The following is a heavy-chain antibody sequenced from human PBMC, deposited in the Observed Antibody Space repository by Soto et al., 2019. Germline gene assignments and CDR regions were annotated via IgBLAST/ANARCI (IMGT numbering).Heavy chain of an antibody. CDR2: IYYSGRT. CDR3: ARVFSDSSSFFDP. CDR1: GGSISSSSYY. V-gene: IGHV4-31*03. Sequence: PSETLSLTCTVSGGSISSSSYYWGWIRQHPGKGLEWIGYIYYSGRTYYNPSLKSRVTISVDTSKNQFSLKLSSVTAADTAVYYCARVFSDSSSFFDPWGQGTLVTVSS. D-gene: IGHD6-13*01. J-gene: IGHJ5*02.